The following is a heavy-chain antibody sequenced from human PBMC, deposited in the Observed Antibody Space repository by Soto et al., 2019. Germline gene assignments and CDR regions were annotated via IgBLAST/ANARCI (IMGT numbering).Heavy chain of an antibody. J-gene: IGHJ5*02. CDR3: AKGQSTGDIGWFDP. CDR1: GFTLQNYS. Sequence: PGGSLRLSCTASGFTLQNYSMAWVRQAPWKGLEWVSTLIGGHYGTAYSYSVKGRFTVSRDKSKNCLYLQMNSLGVEDTAMYFCAKGQSTGDIGWFDPCGQGSLVTVSS. D-gene: IGHD3-10*01. CDR2: LIGGHYGT. V-gene: IGHV3-23*01.